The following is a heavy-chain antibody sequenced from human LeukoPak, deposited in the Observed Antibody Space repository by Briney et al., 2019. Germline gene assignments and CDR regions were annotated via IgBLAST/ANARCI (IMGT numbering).Heavy chain of an antibody. J-gene: IGHJ4*02. CDR3: ANRRDVAAGGSGAFDY. Sequence: GGFLRLSCAASGFTFSSYGMHWVRQAPGKGLEWVAFIRYDGSSQRYTDSVKGRFTISRDNSKNTVYLQMNSLRAEDTAVYYCANRRDVAAGGSGAFDYWGQGSLVTVSS. CDR1: GFTFSSYG. D-gene: IGHD6-13*01. V-gene: IGHV3-30*02. CDR2: IRYDGSSQ.